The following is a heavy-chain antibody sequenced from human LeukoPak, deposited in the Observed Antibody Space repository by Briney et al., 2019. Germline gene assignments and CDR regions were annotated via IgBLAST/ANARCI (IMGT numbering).Heavy chain of an antibody. J-gene: IGHJ4*02. V-gene: IGHV1-58*02. CDR1: GFSFTISG. CDR2: VVGGSGNT. CDR3: AAAPGYSSGWFLFDY. D-gene: IGHD6-19*01. Sequence: AVTVSCKSSGFSFTISGMQWVRQARAQRLGWVGLVVGGSGNTNYAQKCQERVTITRDMSTSTAYMELSSLRSEDTAVYYCAAAPGYSSGWFLFDYWGQGTLVTVSS.